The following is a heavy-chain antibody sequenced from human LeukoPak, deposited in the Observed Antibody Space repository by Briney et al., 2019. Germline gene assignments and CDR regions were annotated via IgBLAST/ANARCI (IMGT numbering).Heavy chain of an antibody. J-gene: IGHJ4*02. Sequence: SGGSLRLSCAASGFTFSSYEMNWVRQAPGKGLEWVAFIRYDGSNKYYADSVKGRSTISRDNSKNTLYLQMNSLRAEDTAVYYCAKDPTIFGVVMAYFDYWGQGTLVTVSS. D-gene: IGHD3-3*01. V-gene: IGHV3-30*02. CDR3: AKDPTIFGVVMAYFDY. CDR2: IRYDGSNK. CDR1: GFTFSSYE.